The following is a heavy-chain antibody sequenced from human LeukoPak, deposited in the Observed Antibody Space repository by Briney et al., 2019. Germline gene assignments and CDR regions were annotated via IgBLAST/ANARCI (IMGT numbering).Heavy chain of an antibody. Sequence: SETLSLTCAVSGGSFSGYYWSWIRQPPGKGLEWIGEINHSGSTKYNPSPKSRVTISVVTSKNQFSLKLSSVTAADTAVYYCARDPPMYYYDSSGYYHPFDYWGQGTLVSVSS. CDR3: ARDPPMYYYDSSGYYHPFDY. J-gene: IGHJ4*02. D-gene: IGHD3-22*01. CDR1: GGSFSGYY. V-gene: IGHV4-34*01. CDR2: INHSGST.